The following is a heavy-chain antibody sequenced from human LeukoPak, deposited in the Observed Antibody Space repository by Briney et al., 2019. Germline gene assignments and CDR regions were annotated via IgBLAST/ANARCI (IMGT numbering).Heavy chain of an antibody. D-gene: IGHD2-21*02. CDR2: IYYSGST. Sequence: SETLSLTCTVSGGSISSYYWGWIRQPPGKGLEWIGSIYYSGSTYYNPSLKSRVTISVDTSKNQFSLKLSSVTAADTAVYYCARLGPYCGGDCYPREWGQGTLVTVSS. J-gene: IGHJ4*02. CDR3: ARLGPYCGGDCYPRE. V-gene: IGHV4-39*01. CDR1: GGSISSYY.